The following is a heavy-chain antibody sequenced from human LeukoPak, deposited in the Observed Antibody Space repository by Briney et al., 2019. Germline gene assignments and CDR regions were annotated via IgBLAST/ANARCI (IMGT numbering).Heavy chain of an antibody. V-gene: IGHV1-2*02. CDR2: INPNSGGT. CDR1: GYTFTGYY. CDR3: VPTSELYYFDY. J-gene: IGHJ4*02. D-gene: IGHD3-10*01. Sequence: ASVKVSCKASGYTFTGYYMHWVRQAPGQGLEWMGWINPNSGGTNYAQKFQGRVTMTRDTSIRTAYMELSRLRSDDTAVYYCVPTSELYYFDYWGQGTLVTVSS.